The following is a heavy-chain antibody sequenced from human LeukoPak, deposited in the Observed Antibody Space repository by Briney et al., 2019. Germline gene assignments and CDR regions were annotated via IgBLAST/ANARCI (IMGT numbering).Heavy chain of an antibody. J-gene: IGHJ4*02. V-gene: IGHV3-33*01. CDR3: ARGQGYGDSTLDY. D-gene: IGHD4-17*01. CDR2: IYYDGSNK. Sequence: GGSLRLSCAASGFTFSNYAMHWVRQAPGKGLEWVAIIYYDGSNKYYADSVKGRFTISRGNSKNTLYLQMNSLRAEDTAVYYCARGQGYGDSTLDYWGQGTLVTVSS. CDR1: GFTFSNYA.